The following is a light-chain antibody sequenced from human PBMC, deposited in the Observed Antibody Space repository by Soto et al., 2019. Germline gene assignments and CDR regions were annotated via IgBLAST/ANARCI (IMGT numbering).Light chain of an antibody. CDR2: GAS. CDR1: QSVSSSY. CDR3: QQYGSSPPFT. J-gene: IGKJ3*01. V-gene: IGKV3-20*01. Sequence: EIVLEQSPGTLSLSPVERATLSGRASQSVSSSYLAWYQQKPGQAPRLLIYGASSRATGIPDRFSGSGSGTDFTLTINRLEPEDFAVYYCQQYGSSPPFTFGPGTKVDNK.